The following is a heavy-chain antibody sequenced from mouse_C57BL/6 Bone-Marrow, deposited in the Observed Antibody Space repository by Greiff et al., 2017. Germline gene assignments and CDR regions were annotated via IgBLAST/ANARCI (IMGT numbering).Heavy chain of an antibody. CDR2: IYPRDGST. V-gene: IGHV1-78*01. Sequence: QVQLQQSDAELVKPGASVKISCKVSGYTFTDHTIHWMKQRPEQGLEWIGYIYPRDGSTKYHEKFKGKDTLTADKSSSTAYMQLNILTSEDSAVYFCARRSNYVGHFDYWGQGTTLTVSS. D-gene: IGHD2-5*01. J-gene: IGHJ2*01. CDR3: ARRSNYVGHFDY. CDR1: GYTFTDHT.